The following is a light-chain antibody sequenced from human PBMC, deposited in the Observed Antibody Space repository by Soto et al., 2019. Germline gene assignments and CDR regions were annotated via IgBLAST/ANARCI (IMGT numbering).Light chain of an antibody. J-gene: IGLJ2*01. CDR3: AAWDDSLSGVV. CDR2: RNN. V-gene: IGLV1-47*01. CDR1: SSNIGSNY. Sequence: QSVLTQPPSASGTPGQRVTISCSGSSSNIGSNYVYWYQQIPGTASKLLISRNNQRPSGVPDRSSGSKSGTSASLAISGLRSEDEAHYYCAAWDDSLSGVVFGGGTQLTVL.